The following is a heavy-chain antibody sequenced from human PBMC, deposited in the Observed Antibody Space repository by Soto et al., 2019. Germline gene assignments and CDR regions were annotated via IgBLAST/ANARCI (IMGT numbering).Heavy chain of an antibody. CDR2: ISSDESTV. CDR1: GLTFRNYF. J-gene: IGHJ4*02. V-gene: IGHV3-11*01. Sequence: QVQLVESGGGLVKPGGSLRLSCVASGLTFRNYFMNWIRQAPGNGPEWLSYISSDESTVFYADSVKGRFTTSRDNAQNSVYLQMNSLRAEDTAVYYCATLTAPTDYWGQGSLVTVSS. CDR3: ATLTAPTDY. D-gene: IGHD2-21*02.